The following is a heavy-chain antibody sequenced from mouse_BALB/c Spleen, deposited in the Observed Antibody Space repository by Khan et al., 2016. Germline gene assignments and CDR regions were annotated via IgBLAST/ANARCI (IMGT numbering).Heavy chain of an antibody. J-gene: IGHJ4*01. CDR3: GYGLNF. CDR2: IYYSGSI. V-gene: IGHV3-5*02. Sequence: EVQLQESGPGLVKPSQTVSLTCTVTGISITTDNYSWIWIRQFPRNKLEWIGYIYYSGSITYHQSITNRTTITRDTSKKQFFQEMNSSTAEYAATCFCGYGLNFWGQGTSVTVSS. CDR1: GISITTDNYS.